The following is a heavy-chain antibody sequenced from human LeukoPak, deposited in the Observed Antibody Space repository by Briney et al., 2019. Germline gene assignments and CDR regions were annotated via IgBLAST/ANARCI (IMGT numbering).Heavy chain of an antibody. J-gene: IGHJ4*02. D-gene: IGHD6-6*01. Sequence: SETLSLTCTVSGGSISSGGYYWSWIRQPPGKGLEWIGYIYHSGSTYYNPSLKSRVTISVDRSKNQFSLKLSSVTAADTAVYYCARVDSSSSYYFDYWGQGTLVTVSS. CDR1: GGSISSGGYY. CDR2: IYHSGST. V-gene: IGHV4-30-2*01. CDR3: ARVDSSSSYYFDY.